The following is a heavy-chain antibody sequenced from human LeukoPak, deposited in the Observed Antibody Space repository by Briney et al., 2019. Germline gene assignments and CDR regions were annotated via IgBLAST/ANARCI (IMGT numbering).Heavy chain of an antibody. Sequence: PGGSLRLSCAASGFTVSSNYMSWGRQAPGKGLEWVSVIYSGGRTYYADSVKCRFTISRDNSKNTLYLQMNSLRAEDTAVYYCARESSRVFFYKQKTAYDMDVWGQGTTVTVSS. CDR2: IYSGGRT. D-gene: IGHD2-8*01. CDR1: GFTVSSNY. J-gene: IGHJ6*02. CDR3: ARESSRVFFYKQKTAYDMDV. V-gene: IGHV3-66*01.